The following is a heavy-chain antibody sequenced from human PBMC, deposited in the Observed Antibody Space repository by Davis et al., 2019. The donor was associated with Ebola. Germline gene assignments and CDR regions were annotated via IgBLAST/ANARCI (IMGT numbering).Heavy chain of an antibody. D-gene: IGHD1-26*01. Sequence: AASVKVSCKASGYTFTGYYMHWVRQAPGQGLEWMGRINPNSGGTNYAQKFQGRVTMTRDTSISTAYMELSRLRSDDTAVYYCARESYSGSYLDWYFDLWGRGTLVTVSS. CDR3: ARESYSGSYLDWYFDL. V-gene: IGHV1-2*06. J-gene: IGHJ2*01. CDR1: GYTFTGYY. CDR2: INPNSGGT.